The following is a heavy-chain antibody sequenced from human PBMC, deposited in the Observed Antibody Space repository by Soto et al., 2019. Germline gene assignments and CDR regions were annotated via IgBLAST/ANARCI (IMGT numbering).Heavy chain of an antibody. V-gene: IGHV4-61*01. J-gene: IGHJ4*02. CDR1: GCCVSSGSYY. CDR2: IYYSGST. Sequence: SETLSLTCTVSGCCVSSGSYYWSWIRQPPGKGLEWIGYIYYSGSTNYNPSLKSRVTISVDTSKNQFSLKLSSVTAADTAVYYCATAPGPYWGQGTLVTVSS. D-gene: IGHD2-21*02. CDR3: ATAPGPY.